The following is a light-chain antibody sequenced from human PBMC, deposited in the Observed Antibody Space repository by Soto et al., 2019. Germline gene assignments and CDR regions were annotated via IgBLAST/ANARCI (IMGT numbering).Light chain of an antibody. V-gene: IGKV3-20*01. CDR3: QQYGSLIT. Sequence: ESGFTQSPGTLSLSPGERATLSCRASQSVSSSYLAWYQQKPGQAPRLLIYGASSRATGIPDRFSGSGSGTDFTLTISRLEPEDFAVYYCQQYGSLITFGQGTRLEI. CDR2: GAS. CDR1: QSVSSSY. J-gene: IGKJ5*01.